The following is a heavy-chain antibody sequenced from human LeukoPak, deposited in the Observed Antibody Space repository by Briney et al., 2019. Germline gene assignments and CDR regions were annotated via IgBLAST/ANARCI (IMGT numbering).Heavy chain of an antibody. V-gene: IGHV4-4*07. CDR3: AREGCSSTSCLYYFDY. J-gene: IGHJ4*02. CDR1: GASVSSYY. D-gene: IGHD2-2*01. CDR2: IYTSGST. Sequence: PSETLSLTCTVSGASVSSYYWSWIRQPAGKGLEWIGRIYTSGSTNYNPSLKSRVTKSVDTSKNQFSLKLSSVTAADTAVYYCAREGCSSTSCLYYFDYWGQGTLVTVSS.